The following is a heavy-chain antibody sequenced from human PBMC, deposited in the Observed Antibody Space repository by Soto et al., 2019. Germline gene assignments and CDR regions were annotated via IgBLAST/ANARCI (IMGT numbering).Heavy chain of an antibody. CDR1: GYSFTSYW. CDR3: ARQLLFNPPSAGGGPSFAT. J-gene: IGHJ5*02. D-gene: IGHD6-6*01. V-gene: IGHV5-10-1*01. Sequence: GESLKISCKGSGYSFTSYWISWVRQMPGKGLEWMGRIDPSDSYTNYSPSFQGHVTISADKSISTAYLQWSSLKASDTAMYYCARQLLFNPPSAGGGPSFATWGQGCLVTVSS. CDR2: IDPSDSYT.